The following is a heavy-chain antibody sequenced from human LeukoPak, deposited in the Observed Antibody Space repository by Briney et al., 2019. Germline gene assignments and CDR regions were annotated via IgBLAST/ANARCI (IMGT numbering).Heavy chain of an antibody. CDR3: ARDLGVVPPWGY. D-gene: IGHD2-2*01. J-gene: IGHJ4*02. Sequence: PGGSLRLSCAASGFTFGTFGMHWVRQAPGKGLEWVAFISYDGSSEYDADSVKGRFTISRDNSENTVYLQMNSLRAEDTAVYYCARDLGVVPPWGYWGQGTLVTVSS. CDR1: GFTFGTFG. CDR2: ISYDGSSE. V-gene: IGHV3-30*03.